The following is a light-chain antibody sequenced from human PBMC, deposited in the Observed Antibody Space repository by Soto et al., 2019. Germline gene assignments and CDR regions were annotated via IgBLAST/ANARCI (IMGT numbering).Light chain of an antibody. J-gene: IGKJ4*01. CDR1: QNVLSN. V-gene: IGKV3-15*01. CDR3: QPYNNWPLT. CDR2: GAS. Sequence: EIVMTQSPATLSVTPGERATLSCRASQNVLSNLAWYQQKPGQAPRLLIYGASTRATGLPARFSGSGSGTEFTLTINSLQSEDFAIYYCQPYNNWPLTFGGGTKVDIK.